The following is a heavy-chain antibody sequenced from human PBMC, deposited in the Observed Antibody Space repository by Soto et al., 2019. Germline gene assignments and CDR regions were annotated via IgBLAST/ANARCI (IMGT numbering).Heavy chain of an antibody. J-gene: IGHJ5*02. V-gene: IGHV3-48*02. CDR2: ISSSSSTI. Sequence: EVQLVESGGGLVQPGGSLRLSCAASGFTFSSYSMNWVRQAPGKGLEWVSYISSSSSTIYYADSVKGRFTISRDNAKNSLYLQMNSLRDEDTAVYYCARGDNDSSGYSSLNWFDPWGQGTLVTVSS. CDR1: GFTFSSYS. D-gene: IGHD3-22*01. CDR3: ARGDNDSSGYSSLNWFDP.